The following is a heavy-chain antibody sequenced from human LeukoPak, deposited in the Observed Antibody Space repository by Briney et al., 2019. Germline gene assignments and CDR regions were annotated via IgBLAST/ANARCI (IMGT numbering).Heavy chain of an antibody. V-gene: IGHV7-4-1*02. D-gene: IGHD3-22*01. CDR3: AREGYDSSALRVAFDY. CDR1: GYTFTRYA. Sequence: GVSVKVSCKASGYTFTRYAMNWVRQAPGQGLEWMGWINTNTGNPTYAQGFTGRFVFSLDTSVSTAYLQISSLKAEDTAVYYCAREGYDSSALRVAFDYWGQGTLVTVSS. CDR2: INTNTGNP. J-gene: IGHJ4*02.